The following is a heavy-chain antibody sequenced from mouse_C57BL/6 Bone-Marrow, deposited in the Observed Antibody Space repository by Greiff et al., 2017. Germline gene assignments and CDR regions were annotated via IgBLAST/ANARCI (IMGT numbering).Heavy chain of an antibody. Sequence: EVQLQESGGGLVKPGGSLKLSCAASGFTFSDYGMHWVRQAPEKGLEWVAYISSGSSTIYYADTVKGRFTISRDNAKNTLFLQMTSLRSEDTAMYYCANSYDGSYYYAMDYWGQGTSVTVSS. CDR2: ISSGSSTI. D-gene: IGHD2-3*01. J-gene: IGHJ4*01. V-gene: IGHV5-17*01. CDR3: ANSYDGSYYYAMDY. CDR1: GFTFSDYG.